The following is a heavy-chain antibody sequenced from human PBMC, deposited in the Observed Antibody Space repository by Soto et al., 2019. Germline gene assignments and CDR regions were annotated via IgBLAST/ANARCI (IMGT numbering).Heavy chain of an antibody. Sequence: QVQLVQSGAEVKKPGASVKVSCKASGYTFSNFAMHWVRQAPGQRLEWMGWINAGNWYTKYSQKFQGRVTLTRDTSASTAYMDLSSLGSYVTAAYYCARDAGSFDYWGQGILVTVSS. CDR1: GYTFSNFA. CDR2: INAGNWYT. CDR3: ARDAGSFDY. D-gene: IGHD3-10*01. V-gene: IGHV1-3*01. J-gene: IGHJ4*02.